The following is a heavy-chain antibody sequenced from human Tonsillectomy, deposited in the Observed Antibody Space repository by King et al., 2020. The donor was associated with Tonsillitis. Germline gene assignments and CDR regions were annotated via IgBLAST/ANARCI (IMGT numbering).Heavy chain of an antibody. CDR2: LKSKADGGTT. J-gene: IGHJ6*02. Sequence: VQLVESGGGLVKPGGSLRLSCAASGFTFSNAWMSWVRQAPGKGLEWVGRLKSKADGGTTDYAAPVKGRFTISRDDSKNTLYLQMNSVKTEDTAVYYCSTDQGFSNYYYYGMDVWGQGTTVTVSS. CDR1: GFTFSNAW. V-gene: IGHV3-15*01. CDR3: STDQGFSNYYYYGMDV. D-gene: IGHD3-3*01.